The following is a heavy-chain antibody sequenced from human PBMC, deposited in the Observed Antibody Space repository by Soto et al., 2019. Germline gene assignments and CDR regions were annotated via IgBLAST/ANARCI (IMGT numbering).Heavy chain of an antibody. CDR2: ISYDGSNK. CDR3: AKATIRITMVRGNKGFDY. D-gene: IGHD3-10*01. J-gene: IGHJ4*02. Sequence: QVQLVESGGGVVQPGRSLRLSCAASGFTFSSYGMHWVRQAPGKGLEWVAVISYDGSNKYYADSVKGRFTISRDNSKNTLYLQMNSLRAEDTAVYYCAKATIRITMVRGNKGFDYWGQGTLVTVSS. V-gene: IGHV3-30*18. CDR1: GFTFSSYG.